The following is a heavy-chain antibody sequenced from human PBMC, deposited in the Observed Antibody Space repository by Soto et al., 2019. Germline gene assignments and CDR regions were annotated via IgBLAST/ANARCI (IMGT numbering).Heavy chain of an antibody. V-gene: IGHV4-31*03. CDR3: ARVRTYYDILTGPWAPFDP. J-gene: IGHJ5*02. CDR1: GGSISSGGYY. Sequence: SETLSLTCTVSGGSISSGGYYWSWIRQHPGKGLEWIGYIYYSGSTYYNTSLKSRVTISVNTSKNQFSLKLSSVTAADTAVYYCARVRTYYDILTGPWAPFDPWGQGTLVTVSS. D-gene: IGHD3-9*01. CDR2: IYYSGST.